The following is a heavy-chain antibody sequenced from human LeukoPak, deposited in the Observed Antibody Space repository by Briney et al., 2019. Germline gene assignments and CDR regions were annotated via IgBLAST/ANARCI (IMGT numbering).Heavy chain of an antibody. CDR2: INPNSGGT. J-gene: IGHJ5*02. CDR1: GYTFTGYY. V-gene: IGHV1-2*02. CDR3: ARGRENRRGYSYGYGSEFDP. D-gene: IGHD5-18*01. Sequence: ASVKVSCKASGYTFTGYYMHWVRQAPGQGLEWMGWINPNSGGTNYAQKLQGRVTMTTDTSTSTAYMELRSLRSDDTAVYYCARGRENRRGYSYGYGSEFDPWGQGTLVTVSS.